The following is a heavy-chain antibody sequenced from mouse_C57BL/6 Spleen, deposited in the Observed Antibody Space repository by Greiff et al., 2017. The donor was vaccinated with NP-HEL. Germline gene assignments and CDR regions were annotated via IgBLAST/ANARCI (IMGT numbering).Heavy chain of an antibody. CDR3: ARDSDY. CDR1: GFTFSSYA. J-gene: IGHJ2*01. V-gene: IGHV5-4*01. CDR2: ISDGGSYT. Sequence: EVHLVESGGGLVKPGGSLKLSCAASGFTFSSYAMSWVRQTPEQRLEWVATISDGGSYTYYPDNVKGRFTISRDNAKNNLYLQMSHLKSEDTAMYYCARDSDYWGQGTTLTVSS.